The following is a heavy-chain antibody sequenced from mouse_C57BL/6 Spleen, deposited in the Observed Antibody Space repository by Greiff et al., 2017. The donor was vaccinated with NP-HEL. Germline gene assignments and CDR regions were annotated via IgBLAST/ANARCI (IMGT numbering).Heavy chain of an antibody. J-gene: IGHJ3*01. Sequence: EVKLVESGGGLVKPGGSLNLSCAASGFTFSSYAMSWVRQTPEKRLEWVATISAGGSYTYYPDNVKGRFTISRDNAKNNLYLQMSHLKSEDTAMYYCAREGLYRVTWFAYWGQGTLVTVSA. CDR1: GFTFSSYA. V-gene: IGHV5-4*01. CDR3: AREGLYRVTWFAY. D-gene: IGHD2-14*01. CDR2: ISAGGSYT.